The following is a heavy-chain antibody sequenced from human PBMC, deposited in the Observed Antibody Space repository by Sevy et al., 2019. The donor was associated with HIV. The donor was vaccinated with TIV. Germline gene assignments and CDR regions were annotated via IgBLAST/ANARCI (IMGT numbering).Heavy chain of an antibody. CDR1: GGSFSGYY. V-gene: IGHV4-34*01. D-gene: IGHD5-18*01. Sequence: SETLSLTCAVYGGSFSGYYWSWIRQPPGKGLEWIGEINHSGSTNYNPSLKSRVTISVDTSKNQFSLKLSSVTAADTAVYYCARWTDGYSDGLDYWGQGTLVTVSS. CDR3: ARWTDGYSDGLDY. CDR2: INHSGST. J-gene: IGHJ4*02.